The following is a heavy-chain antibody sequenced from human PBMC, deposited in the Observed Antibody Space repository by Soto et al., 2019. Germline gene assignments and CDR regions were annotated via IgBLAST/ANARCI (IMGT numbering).Heavy chain of an antibody. D-gene: IGHD3-22*01. Sequence: GSLRLSCAASGFTLSNAWTNWVRQAPGKGLEWVGRIKSKTDGGTTDYAEPVKGRFAISRDDSNNMVYLQMNSLKIEDTAVYYCTTDSYSTIIIVRFDYWGHGTLVTVSS. V-gene: IGHV3-15*07. CDR3: TTDSYSTIIIVRFDY. CDR1: GFTLSNAW. CDR2: IKSKTDGGTT. J-gene: IGHJ4*01.